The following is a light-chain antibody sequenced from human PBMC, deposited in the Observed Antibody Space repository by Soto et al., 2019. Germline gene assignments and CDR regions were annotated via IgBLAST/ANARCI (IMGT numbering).Light chain of an antibody. Sequence: EIVLTQSPGTLSLSPGERATLSCRAGQSASSRYLAWYQLKPGQAPRVIIYGASSRATGIPDRFSGSGSGTDFTLTISRLEPEDFAVYYCLQYGSSPWTFGQGTKVEIK. V-gene: IGKV3-20*01. CDR3: LQYGSSPWT. J-gene: IGKJ1*01. CDR1: QSASSRY. CDR2: GAS.